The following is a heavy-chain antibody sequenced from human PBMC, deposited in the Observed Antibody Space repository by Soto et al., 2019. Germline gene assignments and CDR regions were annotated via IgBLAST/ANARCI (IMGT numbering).Heavy chain of an antibody. D-gene: IGHD3-3*01. J-gene: IGHJ3*02. CDR3: AKDISSTIFRASHAFDI. Sequence: GGSLRLSCAASGFTFDDYAMHWVRQAPGKGLEWVSGISWNSGSIGYADSVKGRFTISRDNAKNSLYLQMNSLRAEDTALYYCAKDISSTIFRASHAFDIWGQGTMVTVSS. CDR1: GFTFDDYA. V-gene: IGHV3-9*01. CDR2: ISWNSGSI.